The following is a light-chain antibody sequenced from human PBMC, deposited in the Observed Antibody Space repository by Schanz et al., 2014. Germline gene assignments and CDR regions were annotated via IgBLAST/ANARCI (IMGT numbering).Light chain of an antibody. CDR3: QQYGSSPPYT. V-gene: IGKV3-20*01. CDR1: QSVSSSY. CDR2: GAS. Sequence: EIVLTQSPGTLSLSPGERATLSCRASQSVSSSYLAWYQQKPGQAPRLLIYGASSRATGIPDRFSGSGSGTDFTLTISLLEPEDFAVYYCQQYGSSPPYTFGQGTKLEIK. J-gene: IGKJ2*01.